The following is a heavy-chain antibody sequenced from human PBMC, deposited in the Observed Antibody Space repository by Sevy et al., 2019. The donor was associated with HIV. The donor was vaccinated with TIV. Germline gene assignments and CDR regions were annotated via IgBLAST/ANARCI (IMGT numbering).Heavy chain of an antibody. CDR3: ARSPPVVVVPGAPSWFDP. V-gene: IGHV4-34*01. CDR1: DGSFSGYY. J-gene: IGHJ5*02. Sequence: SETLSLTCAVHDGSFSGYYWNWIRQLPGKGLEWIGEINESGITYYNPSLKSRVTISVDTSKKQFSLKLNSLTAAEPAVYFCARSPPVVVVPGAPSWFDPWGQGTLVTVSS. D-gene: IGHD2-2*01. CDR2: INESGIT.